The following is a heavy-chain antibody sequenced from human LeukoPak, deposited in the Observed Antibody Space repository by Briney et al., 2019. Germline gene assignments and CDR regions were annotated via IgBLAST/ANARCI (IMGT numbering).Heavy chain of an antibody. J-gene: IGHJ4*02. CDR2: ISGSGDST. Sequence: PGGSLRLSCAASGFTFSSFAMSWVRQAPGKGLEWVSCISGSGDSTYYADSVKGRFTISRDNSKNTLYLQMNSLRAEDTAVYYCASAFYGGNPDAGYWGQGTLVTVSS. CDR3: ASAFYGGNPDAGY. D-gene: IGHD4-23*01. CDR1: GFTFSSFA. V-gene: IGHV3-23*01.